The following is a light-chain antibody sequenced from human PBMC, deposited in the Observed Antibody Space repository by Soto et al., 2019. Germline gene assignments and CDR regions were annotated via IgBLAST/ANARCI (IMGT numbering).Light chain of an antibody. V-gene: IGKV1-6*01. CDR1: QGIRND. J-gene: IGKJ2*01. CDR2: AAS. Sequence: AIQMTQSPSSLSASVGDRVTITCRASQGIRNDLGWYQQKPGTAPKLLIYAASNLQSGVPSRFSASGSGTDFTLTIRTLQPEDFANYYRLQDYRYPRTFVQGTTLE. CDR3: LQDYRYPRT.